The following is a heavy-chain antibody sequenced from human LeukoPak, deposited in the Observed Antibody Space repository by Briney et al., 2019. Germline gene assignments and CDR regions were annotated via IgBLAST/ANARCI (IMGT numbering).Heavy chain of an antibody. D-gene: IGHD6-13*01. V-gene: IGHV1-69*13. CDR2: IIPIFGTA. Sequence: ASVKVSCKASGGTFISYAISWVRQAPGQGLEWMGGIIPIFGTANYAQKLQGRVTITADESTSTAYMELSSLRSEDTAVYYCARGSSSWYRSPYYYGMDVWGQGTTVTVSS. J-gene: IGHJ6*02. CDR3: ARGSSSWYRSPYYYGMDV. CDR1: GGTFISYA.